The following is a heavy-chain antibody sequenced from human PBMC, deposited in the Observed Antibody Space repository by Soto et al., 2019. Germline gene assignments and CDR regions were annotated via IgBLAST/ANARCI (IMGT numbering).Heavy chain of an antibody. Sequence: GGSLRLSCAASGFTFSSYGMHWVRQAPGKGLEWVAVIWYDGSNKYYADSVKGRFTISRDNSKNTLYLQMNSLRAEDTAVYYCARDLHDIVVVVAAIPSGMDVWGQGTTVTVSS. CDR1: GFTFSSYG. V-gene: IGHV3-33*01. CDR3: ARDLHDIVVVVAAIPSGMDV. J-gene: IGHJ6*02. CDR2: IWYDGSNK. D-gene: IGHD2-15*01.